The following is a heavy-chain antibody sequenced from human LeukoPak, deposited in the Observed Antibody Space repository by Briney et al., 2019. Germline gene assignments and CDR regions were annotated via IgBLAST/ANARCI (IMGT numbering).Heavy chain of an antibody. V-gene: IGHV4-59*08. J-gene: IGHJ3*02. CDR2: IHYSGST. D-gene: IGHD6-13*01. Sequence: SETLSLTCTVSGGSISSYYWTWIRQPPGKGLEWIGYIHYSGSTNYNPSLKSRVTMSVDTPRNKFSLKLSSVTAADTAVYYCARHCSSSWYRRGAFDIWGQGTMVTVSS. CDR1: GGSISSYY. CDR3: ARHCSSSWYRRGAFDI.